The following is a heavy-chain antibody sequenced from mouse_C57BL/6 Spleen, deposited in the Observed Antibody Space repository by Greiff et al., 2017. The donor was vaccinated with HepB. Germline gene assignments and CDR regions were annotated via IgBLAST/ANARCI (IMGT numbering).Heavy chain of an antibody. D-gene: IGHD1-1*01. Sequence: EVKVVESGPGLVKPSQSLSLTCSVTGYSITSGYYWNWIRQFPGNKMEWMGYISYDGSNNYNPSLKNRISITRDTSKNQFFLKLNSVTTEDTATYYCARGDYYGSSPFDYWGQGTTLTVSS. CDR2: ISYDGSN. V-gene: IGHV3-6*01. CDR3: ARGDYYGSSPFDY. CDR1: GYSITSGYY. J-gene: IGHJ2*01.